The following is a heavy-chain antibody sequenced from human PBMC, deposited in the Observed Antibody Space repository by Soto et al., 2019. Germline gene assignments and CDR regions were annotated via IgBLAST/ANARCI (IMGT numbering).Heavy chain of an antibody. V-gene: IGHV4-34*01. D-gene: IGHD6-19*01. CDR1: GGSFSGYY. J-gene: IGHJ4*02. CDR2: IYHSGST. CDR3: ARTYSSGWGSDY. Sequence: SETLSLTCAVYGGSFSGYYWSWIRQPPGKGLEWIGEIYHSGSTNYNPSLKSRVTISVDKSKNPFSLKLSSVTAADTAVYYCARTYSSGWGSDYWGQGTLVTVSS.